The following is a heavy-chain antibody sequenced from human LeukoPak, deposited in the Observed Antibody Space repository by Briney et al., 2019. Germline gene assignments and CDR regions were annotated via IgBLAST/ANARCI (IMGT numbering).Heavy chain of an antibody. CDR1: GFTFSSYE. V-gene: IGHV3-7*01. CDR2: IKQDGSEK. J-gene: IGHJ5*02. D-gene: IGHD1-26*01. Sequence: GGSLRLSCAASGFTFSSYEMNWVRQAPGKGLEWVANIKQDGSEKYYVDSVKGRFTISRDNAKNSLYLQMNSLRAEDTAVYYCAREAKWELLSVNWFDPWGQGTLVTVSS. CDR3: AREAKWELLSVNWFDP.